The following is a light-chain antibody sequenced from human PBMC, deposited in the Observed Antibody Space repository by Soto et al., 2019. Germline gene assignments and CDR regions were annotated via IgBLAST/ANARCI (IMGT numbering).Light chain of an antibody. CDR3: AARDASLNAHV. V-gene: IGLV1-44*01. Sequence: QSVLTQPPSASGTPGQRVTISCSGSSSNIGSNTVNWYQQLPGTAPKLLIYSNNQRPSGVPDRFSGSKSGTSASLAISGLQSDDDADYYCAARDASLNAHVFGTGTKLTVL. J-gene: IGLJ1*01. CDR1: SSNIGSNT. CDR2: SNN.